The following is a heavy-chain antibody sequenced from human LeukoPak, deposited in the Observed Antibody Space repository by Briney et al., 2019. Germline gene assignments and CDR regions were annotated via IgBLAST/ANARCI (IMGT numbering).Heavy chain of an antibody. Sequence: AVKVSCKASGGIFSSYAISWVRQAPGQGLEWMGGIIAIFGTANYAQKFQGRVTITADESTSTAYMELSSLRSEDTAVYYCARDLKDTAMVTYYSMDVWGQGTTVTVSS. CDR2: IIAIFGTA. J-gene: IGHJ6*02. CDR1: GGIFSSYA. CDR3: ARDLKDTAMVTYYSMDV. D-gene: IGHD5-18*01. V-gene: IGHV1-69*13.